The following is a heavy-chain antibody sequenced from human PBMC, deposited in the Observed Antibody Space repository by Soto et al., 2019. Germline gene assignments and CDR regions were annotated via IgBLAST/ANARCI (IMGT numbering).Heavy chain of an antibody. CDR3: AMERIGYYDFWSGYSPSAPRYYYGMDV. CDR2: IKQDGSEK. V-gene: IGHV3-7*04. J-gene: IGHJ6*02. CDR1: GFTFSSYW. Sequence: GGSLRLSCAASGFTFSSYWMSWVRQAPGKGLEWVANIKQDGSEKYYVDSVKGRFTISRDNAKNSLYLQMNSLRAEDTAVYYCAMERIGYYDFWSGYSPSAPRYYYGMDVWGQGTTVTVSS. D-gene: IGHD3-3*01.